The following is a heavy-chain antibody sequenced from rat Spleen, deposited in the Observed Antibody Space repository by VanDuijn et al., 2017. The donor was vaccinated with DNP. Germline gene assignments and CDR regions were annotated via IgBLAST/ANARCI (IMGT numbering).Heavy chain of an antibody. V-gene: IGHV5-22*01. CDR3: ARDGDWFAY. Sequence: EVQLVESGGGLVQPGRSMKLSCAASGFTFSDYYMAWVRQAPKEGLEWVASISYDGRSTYYGDSVKGRFTISRDNAKTTLYLQMDSLRSEDTATYYCARDGDWFAYWGQGTLVTVSS. CDR2: ISYDGRST. J-gene: IGHJ3*01. CDR1: GFTFSDYY.